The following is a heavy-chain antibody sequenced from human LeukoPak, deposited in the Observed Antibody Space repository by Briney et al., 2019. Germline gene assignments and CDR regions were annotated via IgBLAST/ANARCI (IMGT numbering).Heavy chain of an antibody. CDR3: ARAGRWEGRRHAFDI. D-gene: IGHD1-26*01. V-gene: IGHV4-59*01. CDR1: GGSISSYY. CDR2: IYYSGIS. Sequence: PSETLSLTCTVSGGSISSYYWSWIRQPPGKGLEWIGYIYYSGISNYNPSLKSRVTISVDTSKNQFSLKLSSVTAADTAVYYCARAGRWEGRRHAFDIWGQGTMVTVSS. J-gene: IGHJ3*02.